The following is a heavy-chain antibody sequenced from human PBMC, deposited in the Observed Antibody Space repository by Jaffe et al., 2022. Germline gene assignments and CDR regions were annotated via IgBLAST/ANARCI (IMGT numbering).Heavy chain of an antibody. J-gene: IGHJ3*02. D-gene: IGHD5-12*01. CDR1: GYTFTSYY. V-gene: IGHV1-46*01. CDR2: INPSGGST. Sequence: QVQLVQSGAEVKKPGASVKVSCKASGYTFTSYYMHWVRQAPGQGLEWMGIINPSGGSTSYAQKFQGRVTMTRDTSTSTVYMELSSLRSEDTAVYYCARDLNSGYDSNDGHDAFDIWGQGTMVTVSS. CDR3: ARDLNSGYDSNDGHDAFDI.